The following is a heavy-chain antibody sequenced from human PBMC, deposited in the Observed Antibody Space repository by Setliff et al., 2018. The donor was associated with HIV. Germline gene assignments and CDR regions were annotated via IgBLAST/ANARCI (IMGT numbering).Heavy chain of an antibody. CDR1: GGSISSYY. D-gene: IGHD3-3*01. CDR3: ARQDYNFWSGQKNYFDY. CDR2: IYYSGST. J-gene: IGHJ4*02. Sequence: SETLSLTCTVSGGSISSYYWSWIRQPPGKGLEWIGYIYYSGSTNYNPSLKSRVTISVDTSKNHFSLKLSSVTAADTAVYYCARQDYNFWSGQKNYFDYWGQGTLVTVSS. V-gene: IGHV4-59*08.